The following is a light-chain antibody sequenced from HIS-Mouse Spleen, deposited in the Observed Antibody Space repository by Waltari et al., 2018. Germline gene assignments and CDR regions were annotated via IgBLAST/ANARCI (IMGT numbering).Light chain of an antibody. CDR2: AAS. J-gene: IGKJ3*01. CDR1: QGISSY. Sequence: AIRMTQSPSSFSASTGDRVTITRRASQGISSYLAWYQQKPGKAPKLLIYAASTLQSGVPSRFSGSGSGTDFTLTIRCLQSEDFATYYCQQYYSYPLVTFGPGTKVDIK. V-gene: IGKV1-8*01. CDR3: QQYYSYPLVT.